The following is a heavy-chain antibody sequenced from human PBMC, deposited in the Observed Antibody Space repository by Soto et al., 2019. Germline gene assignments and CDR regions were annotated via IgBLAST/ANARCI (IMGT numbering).Heavy chain of an antibody. Sequence: EAQLLESGGGLVQPGGSLRLSCAASGLAFSNYAMTWVRQAPGKGLEGVSIITASGYSAYYGGAVKGRFTTSRDNSRSTLYLQMNGLIADDTAVYYCAKGDLLWDPFDFWGQGTLVTVSS. D-gene: IGHD3-16*01. CDR1: GLAFSNYA. J-gene: IGHJ4*02. V-gene: IGHV3-23*01. CDR2: ITASGYSA. CDR3: AKGDLLWDPFDF.